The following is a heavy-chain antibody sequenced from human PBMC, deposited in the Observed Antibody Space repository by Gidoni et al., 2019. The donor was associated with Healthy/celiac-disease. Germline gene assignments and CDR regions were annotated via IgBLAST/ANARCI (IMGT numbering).Heavy chain of an antibody. CDR1: GFTFSSYA. CDR2: ISGSGGST. V-gene: IGHV3-23*01. D-gene: IGHD4-17*01. Sequence: EVQLLESGGGLVPPGGSLRLSCAASGFTFSSYAMSWVRQAPGKGLEWVSAISGSGGSTYYADSVKGRFTISRDNSKNTLYLQMNSLRAEDTAVYYCAKSYGDYGGYYMDVWGKGTTVTVSS. J-gene: IGHJ6*03. CDR3: AKSYGDYGGYYMDV.